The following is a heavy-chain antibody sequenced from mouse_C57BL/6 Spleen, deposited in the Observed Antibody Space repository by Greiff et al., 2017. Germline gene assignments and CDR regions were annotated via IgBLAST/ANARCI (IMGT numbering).Heavy chain of an antibody. V-gene: IGHV1-26*01. Sequence: VQLQQSGPELVKPGASVKISCKASGYTFTDYYMNWVKQSHGKSLEWIGDINPNNGGTSYNQKFKGKATLTVDKSSSTAYMELRSLTSEDSAVYYCARARYYDYDGWYFDVWGTGTTVTVSS. J-gene: IGHJ1*03. CDR2: INPNNGGT. D-gene: IGHD2-4*01. CDR1: GYTFTDYY. CDR3: ARARYYDYDGWYFDV.